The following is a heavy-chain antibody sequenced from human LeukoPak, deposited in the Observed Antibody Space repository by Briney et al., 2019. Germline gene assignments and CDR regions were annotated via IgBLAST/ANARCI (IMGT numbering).Heavy chain of an antibody. CDR2: VNHSGYT. CDR3: ARMTRGHDY. Sequence: PSDPLSLTCGVSGTSFTSYYWSWLRQTPGEGREWIGEVNHSGYTNMNPSLKSRVTISVDTSKNQFALMMTSVPAADTAVYFWARMTRGHDYWGQGTLVTVSS. CDR1: GTSFTSYY. J-gene: IGHJ4*02. D-gene: IGHD4-11*01. V-gene: IGHV4-34*01.